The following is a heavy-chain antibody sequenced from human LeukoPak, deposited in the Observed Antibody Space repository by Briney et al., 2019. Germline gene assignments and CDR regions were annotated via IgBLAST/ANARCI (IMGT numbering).Heavy chain of an antibody. CDR3: ARHAGRLVVTATVGPGAFDI. CDR1: GYSFTNYW. J-gene: IGHJ3*02. CDR2: IYPGDSDT. Sequence: GESLKISCKGSGYSFTNYWIGWVRQMPGKGLEWMGIIYPGDSDTRYSPSFQGQVTISADKSISTAYLQWSSLKASDTAMYYCARHAGRLVVTATVGPGAFDIWGQGTMVTVSS. V-gene: IGHV5-51*01. D-gene: IGHD2-21*02.